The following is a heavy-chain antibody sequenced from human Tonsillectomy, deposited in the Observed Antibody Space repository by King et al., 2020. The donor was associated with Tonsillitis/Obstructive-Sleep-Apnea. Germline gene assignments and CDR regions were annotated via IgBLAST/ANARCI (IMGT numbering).Heavy chain of an antibody. V-gene: IGHV3-48*02. J-gene: IGHJ4*02. CDR3: ARVNVAVAEIYFDY. D-gene: IGHD6-19*01. CDR2: ISSSSSTI. Sequence: VQLVESGGGLVQPGGSLRLSCAASGFTFSNYSMNWVRQAPGKGLEWVSYISSSSSTIYYADSVKGRLTISRENAKNSLYLQMNSLRDEETAVYYCARVNVAVAEIYFDYWGQGTLVTVSS. CDR1: GFTFSNYS.